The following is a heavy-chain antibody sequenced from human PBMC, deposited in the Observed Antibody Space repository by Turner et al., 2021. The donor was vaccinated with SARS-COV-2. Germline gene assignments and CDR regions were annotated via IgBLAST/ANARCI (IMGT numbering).Heavy chain of an antibody. D-gene: IGHD2-21*02. J-gene: IGHJ4*02. CDR2: FDPEDGET. Sequence: QAHLVQSGAAVKKPGASVKVSCNVSGHTLTELSMHWVRQAPGKGLEWVGGFDPEDGETIYAQKFQGRVTMTEDTSTDTAYMELSSLRSEDTAVYYCATGYAYCGADCSIDYWGQGTLVTVSS. CDR1: GHTLTELS. CDR3: ATGYAYCGADCSIDY. V-gene: IGHV1-24*01.